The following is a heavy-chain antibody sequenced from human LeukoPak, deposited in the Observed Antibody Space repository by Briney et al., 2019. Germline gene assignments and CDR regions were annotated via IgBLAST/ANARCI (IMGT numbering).Heavy chain of an antibody. CDR1: GYSFTSYW. J-gene: IGHJ4*02. V-gene: IGHV5-51*01. D-gene: IGHD3-22*01. Sequence: GESLKISCKGSGYSFTSYWIGWVRQMPGKGLEWMGIIYPGGSDTRYSPSLQGQVTISVDKSIGTAYPQWSSLKASDTAMYYCTTYFETGGYFAFDHWGQGTLVTVSS. CDR2: IYPGGSDT. CDR3: TTYFETGGYFAFDH.